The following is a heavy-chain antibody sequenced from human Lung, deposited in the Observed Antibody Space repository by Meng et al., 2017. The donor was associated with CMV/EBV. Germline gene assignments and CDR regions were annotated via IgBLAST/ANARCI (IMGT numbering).Heavy chain of an antibody. D-gene: IGHD2-8*01. J-gene: IGHJ4*02. CDR2: IYSGDSST. Sequence: GESLKIPRAASGFTLSNYAMSWVRQAPGKGLEWVSVIYSGDSSTHYADSVKGRFTISRDNSKNTLYLQMNSLRAEDTAVYYCAKDHMLSYFDYWGQGTLVTV. CDR3: AKDHMLSYFDY. CDR1: GFTLSNYA. V-gene: IGHV3-23*03.